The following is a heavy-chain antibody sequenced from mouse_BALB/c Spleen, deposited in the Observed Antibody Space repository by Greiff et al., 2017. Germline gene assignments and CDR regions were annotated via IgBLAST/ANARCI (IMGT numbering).Heavy chain of an antibody. Sequence: EVMLVESGGGLVKPGGSLKLSCAASGFTFSSYAMSWVRQSPEKRLEWVAEISSGGSYTYYPDTVTGRFTISRDNAKNTLYLEMSSLRSEDTAMYYCARGTTASYYAMDYWGQGTSVTVSS. V-gene: IGHV5-9-4*01. CDR3: ARGTTASYYAMDY. CDR2: ISSGGSYT. J-gene: IGHJ4*01. CDR1: GFTFSSYA. D-gene: IGHD1-2*01.